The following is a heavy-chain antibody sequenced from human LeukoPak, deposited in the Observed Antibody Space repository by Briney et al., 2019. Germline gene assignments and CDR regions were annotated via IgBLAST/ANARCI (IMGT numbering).Heavy chain of an antibody. J-gene: IGHJ4*02. V-gene: IGHV4-39*01. Sequence: PSETLSLTCTVSGGSISSSSYYWGWIRQPPGKGLEWIGSIYSSGSTYYNPSLKSRVTISVDTSKNQFSLKLSSVTAADTAVYYCARTGYSSSNPVNYWGQGTLVTVSS. CDR3: ARTGYSSSNPVNY. CDR1: GGSISSSSYY. D-gene: IGHD6-6*01. CDR2: IYSSGST.